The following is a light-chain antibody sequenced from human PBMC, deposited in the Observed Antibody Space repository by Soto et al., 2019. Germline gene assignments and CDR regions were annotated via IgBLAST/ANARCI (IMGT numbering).Light chain of an antibody. V-gene: IGKV3-20*01. CDR1: QSVSSTY. J-gene: IGKJ2*01. CDR3: QQYGSSSVT. CDR2: GAS. Sequence: EIVLTQSPGTLSLSPGERATLSCRASQSVSSTYLAWYQQKPGQAPRLLIYGASTRASGIPDRFSGSGSGTECTLTISRLEPEDFAVYYCQQYGSSSVTFGQGTKLDIK.